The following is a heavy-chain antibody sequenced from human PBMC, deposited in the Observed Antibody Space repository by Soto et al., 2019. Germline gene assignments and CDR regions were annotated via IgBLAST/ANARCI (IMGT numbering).Heavy chain of an antibody. V-gene: IGHV4-31*03. Sequence: PSETLSLTCTVSGGSISSGGYYWSWIRQPPGKGLEWIGYIYYSGSTYYNPSLKSRVAISVDTSKNQFSLKLSSVTAADTAVFYCARDTLAARAFDIWGQGTMVTVSS. CDR1: GGSISSGGYY. CDR3: ARDTLAARAFDI. D-gene: IGHD6-13*01. J-gene: IGHJ3*02. CDR2: IYYSGST.